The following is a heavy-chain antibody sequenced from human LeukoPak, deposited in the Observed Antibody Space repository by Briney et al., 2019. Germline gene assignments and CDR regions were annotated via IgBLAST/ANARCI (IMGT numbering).Heavy chain of an antibody. V-gene: IGHV4-38-2*01. CDR2: IYHSGST. J-gene: IGHJ4*02. CDR1: GYYISSGYY. CDR3: ARGRGVYSSYWSKSLY. Sequence: SETLSLTCAVSGYYISSGYYWGWIRQPPGKGLEWIGSIYHSGSTYFNPSLKSRVTISVDTSKNQFSLKLSSVTAADTAVYYCARGRGVYSSYWSKSLYGGQATLVTVSS. D-gene: IGHD6-19*01.